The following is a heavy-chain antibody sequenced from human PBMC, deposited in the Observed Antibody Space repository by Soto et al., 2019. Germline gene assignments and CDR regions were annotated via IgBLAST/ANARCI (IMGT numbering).Heavy chain of an antibody. J-gene: IGHJ6*02. CDR1: GYTFTSYG. CDR3: ARGDSSSWYYYYGMDV. Sequence: ASVKVSCKASGYTFTSYGISWVRQAPGQGLEWMGWISAYNGNTNYAQKLQGRVTMTTDTSTSAAYMELRSLRSDDTAVYYCARGDSSSWYYYYGMDVWGQGTTVTVSS. D-gene: IGHD6-13*01. CDR2: ISAYNGNT. V-gene: IGHV1-18*04.